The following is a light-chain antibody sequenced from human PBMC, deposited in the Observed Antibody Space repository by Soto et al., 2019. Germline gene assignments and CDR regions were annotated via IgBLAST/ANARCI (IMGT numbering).Light chain of an antibody. CDR3: QHYHPYSRT. CDR2: KAS. J-gene: IGKJ1*01. Sequence: DIQMTQSPSTLSASIGDRVTITCRASQSIDSWLAWYQQKPGKAPKLLIYKASSLQTGVPSRFSGSGSGTEFTLTISSLQPDDFATYYCQHYHPYSRTFGQGTKVEVK. V-gene: IGKV1-5*03. CDR1: QSIDSW.